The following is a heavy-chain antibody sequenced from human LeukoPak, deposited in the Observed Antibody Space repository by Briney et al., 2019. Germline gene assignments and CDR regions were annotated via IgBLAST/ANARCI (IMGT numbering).Heavy chain of an antibody. Sequence: ASVKVSCKASGYTFTSYDINWVRQATGQGLEWMGIINPSGGSTSYAQKFQGRVTMTRDTSTSTVYMELSSLRSEDTAVYYCARGERRGDGAFDIWGQGTMVTVSS. CDR1: GYTFTSYD. CDR2: INPSGGST. CDR3: ARGERRGDGAFDI. J-gene: IGHJ3*02. V-gene: IGHV1-46*01. D-gene: IGHD3-10*01.